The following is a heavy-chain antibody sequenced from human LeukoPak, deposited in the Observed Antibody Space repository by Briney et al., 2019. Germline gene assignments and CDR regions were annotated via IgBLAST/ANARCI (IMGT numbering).Heavy chain of an antibody. J-gene: IGHJ4*02. CDR3: VIDLGDYNDF. Sequence: GGSLRLSCAVSGITFSSYWMHWVRQDPGRGLLWVSRINTQGTYTNYADSGKGRFTISRDNAKNTLYLQMSSLRADDTAVYYCVIDLGDYNDFWGQGTLVSVSS. CDR2: INTQGTYT. D-gene: IGHD2-15*01. CDR1: GITFSSYW. V-gene: IGHV3-74*01.